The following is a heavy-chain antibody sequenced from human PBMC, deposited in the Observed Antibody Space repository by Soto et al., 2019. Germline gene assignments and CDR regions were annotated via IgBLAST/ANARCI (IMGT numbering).Heavy chain of an antibody. CDR3: AKTVGATKLEDY. J-gene: IGHJ4*02. D-gene: IGHD1-26*01. Sequence: EVQVLESGGALVYPTGSLRLSCSASGFNFTNHGINWVRQAPGKGLEWVSSISKSDDVGFYADSVRGRFIVSRDISTNSVFLQMNFLRVEDTAIYYCAKTVGATKLEDYWGQGTLVTVSS. V-gene: IGHV3-23*01. CDR2: ISKSDDVG. CDR1: GFNFTNHG.